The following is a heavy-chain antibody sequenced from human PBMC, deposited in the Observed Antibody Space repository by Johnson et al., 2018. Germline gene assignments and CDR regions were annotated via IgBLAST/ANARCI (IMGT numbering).Heavy chain of an antibody. CDR1: GFTFSNYV. J-gene: IGHJ6*02. CDR3: ARVSTQTTTPYYDFWSGYYFDV. V-gene: IGHV3-30*03. Sequence: QVQLVQSGGGLVQPGGSLRLSCAASGFTFSNYVMNWVRQAPGKGLEWVAVISYDGSNKYYADSVKGRFTISRDNSKNTRYLQMNSLRAEDTAVYYCARVSTQTTTPYYDFWSGYYFDVWGQGTTVTVSS. D-gene: IGHD3-3*01. CDR2: ISYDGSNK.